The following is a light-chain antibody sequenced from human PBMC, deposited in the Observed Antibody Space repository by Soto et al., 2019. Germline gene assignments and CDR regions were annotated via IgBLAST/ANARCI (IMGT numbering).Light chain of an antibody. CDR2: GIS. V-gene: IGKV3-20*01. CDR3: QHYGDSVWT. Sequence: EIVLTQSPGTLSLSPGEGATLSCRTSQSVNSGFLAWYQKKPGQAPRLLLYGISSRAIGIPDRFSGSGSGTDFTLTINRLEPDDFALYYCQHYGDSVWTFGQGTKVEI. J-gene: IGKJ1*01. CDR1: QSVNSGF.